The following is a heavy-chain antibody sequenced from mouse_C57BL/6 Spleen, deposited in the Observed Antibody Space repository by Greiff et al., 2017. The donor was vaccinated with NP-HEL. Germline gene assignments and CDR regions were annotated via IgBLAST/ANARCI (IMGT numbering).Heavy chain of an antibody. V-gene: IGHV1-54*01. D-gene: IGHD3-3*01. CDR2: INPGSGGP. CDR1: GYAFTNYL. Sequence: VQLQESGAELVRPGTSVKVSCKASGYAFTNYLIEWVKQRPGQGLEWIGVINPGSGGPNYNEKFKGKATLTADKSSSTAYMQLSSLTSEDSAVYFCARDGGPLWYFDVWGTGTTVTVSS. CDR3: ARDGGPLWYFDV. J-gene: IGHJ1*03.